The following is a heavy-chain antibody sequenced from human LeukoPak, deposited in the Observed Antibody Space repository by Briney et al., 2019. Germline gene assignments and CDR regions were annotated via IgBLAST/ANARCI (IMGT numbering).Heavy chain of an antibody. J-gene: IGHJ4*02. Sequence: SETLSLTCTVSGFSISSGHYWGWVRQPPGAGLEWIGSVYQSGTTYYNPSLKSRVPTSVDMSKNQFSLRLRPVTASDTAMYYCARIFIRNGYSSYFDCWGQGTLVTVSS. CDR2: VYQSGTT. V-gene: IGHV4-38-2*02. CDR3: ARIFIRNGYSSYFDC. CDR1: GFSISSGHY. D-gene: IGHD5-18*01.